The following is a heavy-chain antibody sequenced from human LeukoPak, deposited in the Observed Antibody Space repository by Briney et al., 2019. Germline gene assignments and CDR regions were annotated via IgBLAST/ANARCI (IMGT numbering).Heavy chain of an antibody. CDR1: GYTFTGYY. D-gene: IGHD3-10*01. V-gene: IGHV1-2*02. CDR3: ARDQDYDGSGSYYNLQFDY. CDR2: INPNSGGT. J-gene: IGHJ4*02. Sequence: ASVKVSFKASGYTFTGYYMHWVRQAPGQGLEWMGWINPNSGGTNYAQKFQGRVTMTRDTSISTAYMELSRLRSDDTAVYYCARDQDYDGSGSYYNLQFDYWGQGTLVTVSS.